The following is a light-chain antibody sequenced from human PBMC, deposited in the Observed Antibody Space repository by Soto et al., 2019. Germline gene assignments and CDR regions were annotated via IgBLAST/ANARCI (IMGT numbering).Light chain of an antibody. CDR3: SSYAGSKNFVV. J-gene: IGLJ2*01. CDR1: STDVGGYNY. V-gene: IGLV2-8*01. Sequence: QSALTQPPAASGSPGQSVTISCIGTSTDVGGYNYVSWYQQHPDKAPKLIIYEVTKRPSGVPDRFSGSKSGNTASLTVSGLKAEDEADYYCSSYAGSKNFVVFGGGTKLTVL. CDR2: EVT.